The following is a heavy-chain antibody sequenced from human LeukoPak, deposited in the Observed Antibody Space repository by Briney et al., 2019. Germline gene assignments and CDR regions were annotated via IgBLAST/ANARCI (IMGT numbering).Heavy chain of an antibody. CDR3: AREQTSYYDILTGYRYLDY. J-gene: IGHJ4*02. V-gene: IGHV4-61*01. D-gene: IGHD3-9*01. Sequence: SETLSLACTVSGGSVSSGSYYWSWIRQPPGKGLEWIGYIYYSGSTNYNPSLKSRVTISVDTSKNQFSLKLSSVTAADTAVYYCAREQTSYYDILTGYRYLDYWGQGTLVTVSS. CDR2: IYYSGST. CDR1: GGSVSSGSYY.